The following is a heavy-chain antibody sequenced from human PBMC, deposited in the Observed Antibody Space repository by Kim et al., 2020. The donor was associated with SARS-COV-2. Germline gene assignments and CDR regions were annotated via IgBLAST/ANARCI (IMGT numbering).Heavy chain of an antibody. J-gene: IGHJ4*02. Sequence: TAGSGSIYYADAGRGRFTVTRDNSKNTLNLQMNSLRAQDTAIYFCAKIEFWGRGTLVTVSS. V-gene: IGHV3-23*01. CDR3: AKIEF. CDR2: TAGSGSI.